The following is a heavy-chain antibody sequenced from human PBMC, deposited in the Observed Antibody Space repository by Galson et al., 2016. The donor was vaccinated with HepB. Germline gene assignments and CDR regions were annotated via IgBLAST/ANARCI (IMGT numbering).Heavy chain of an antibody. V-gene: IGHV3-7*01. CDR1: GFTFSNYW. CDR3: ARESPTTAGAFDI. CDR2: INQDGSPK. D-gene: IGHD4-17*01. Sequence: SLRLSCAASGFTFSNYWMSWVRQAPGKGLEWVANINQDGSPKSYADSVKGRSTVSRDNAKNTLYLQMNSLRAEDTAVYYCARESPTTAGAFDIWGQGTMVTVSS. J-gene: IGHJ3*02.